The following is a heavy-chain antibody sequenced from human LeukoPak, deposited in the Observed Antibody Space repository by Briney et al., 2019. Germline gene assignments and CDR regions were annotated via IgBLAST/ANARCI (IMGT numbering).Heavy chain of an antibody. D-gene: IGHD6-19*01. CDR3: ARTSQSGWYVDFDY. Sequence: SQTLSLTCGISGDSVSSNSAAWNWIRQSPSRGLEWLGRTYYRSKWYNDYAVSVRSRITINPDTSKNQFSLQLNSATPEDTAVYYCARTSQSGWYVDFDYWGQGTLVTVSS. CDR2: TYYRSKWYN. CDR1: GDSVSSNSAA. J-gene: IGHJ4*02. V-gene: IGHV6-1*01.